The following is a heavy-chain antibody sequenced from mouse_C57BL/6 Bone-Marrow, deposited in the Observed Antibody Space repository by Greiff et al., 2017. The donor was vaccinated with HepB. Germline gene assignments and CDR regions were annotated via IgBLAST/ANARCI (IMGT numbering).Heavy chain of an antibody. J-gene: IGHJ2*01. CDR2: IYPGNSDT. Sequence: EVQLQQSGTVLARPGASVKMSCKTSSYTFTSYWMHWVKQRPGQGLEWIGAIYPGNSDTSYNQKFKGKAKLTAVTSASTAYMELSSLTNEDSAVYYCTRGITTVVPDYWGQGTTLTVSS. CDR3: TRGITTVVPDY. V-gene: IGHV1-5*01. CDR1: SYTFTSYW. D-gene: IGHD1-1*01.